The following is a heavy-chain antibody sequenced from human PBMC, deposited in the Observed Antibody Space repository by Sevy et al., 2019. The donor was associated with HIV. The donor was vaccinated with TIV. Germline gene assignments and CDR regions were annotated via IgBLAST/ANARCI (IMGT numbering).Heavy chain of an antibody. J-gene: IGHJ3*02. CDR1: GGSINSDH. Sequence: SETLSLTCTVSGGSINSDHWNWIRQPPGKGPEWIGYVYYTGGTNYNPSLKNRVTISVDRTKNQFSLKLTSVTAADTAVYYGARRNDFDIWGQGTIVTVSS. V-gene: IGHV4-59*08. CDR2: VYYTGGT. CDR3: ARRNDFDI.